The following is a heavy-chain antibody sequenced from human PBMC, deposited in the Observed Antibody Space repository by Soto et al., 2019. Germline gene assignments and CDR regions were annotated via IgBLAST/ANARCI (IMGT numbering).Heavy chain of an antibody. Sequence: SGTLSLTCTVSGGSISRSSYYWGWIRPPPGKGLEWIGSIYYSGSTYYNPSLKSRVTISVDTSKNQFSLKLSSVTAADTAVYYCAGTPLSYSSGWWVLGRLDYWGQGTLVTVSS. D-gene: IGHD6-19*01. V-gene: IGHV4-39*01. CDR3: AGTPLSYSSGWWVLGRLDY. CDR2: IYYSGST. CDR1: GGSISRSSYY. J-gene: IGHJ4*02.